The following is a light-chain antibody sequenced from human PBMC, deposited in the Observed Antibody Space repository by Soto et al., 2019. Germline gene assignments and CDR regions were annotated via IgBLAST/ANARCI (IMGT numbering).Light chain of an antibody. V-gene: IGKV3-20*01. Sequence: EIVLTQSPGTLSLSPGERATLSCRASPSVSSSYLAWYQQKPGQAPRLLIYDASSRSTGIPDRFSGSGSGTDFTLTISRQEPEDFAVYYGQQYGSSPRTFGQGTKVEVK. CDR3: QQYGSSPRT. CDR2: DAS. CDR1: PSVSSSY. J-gene: IGKJ1*01.